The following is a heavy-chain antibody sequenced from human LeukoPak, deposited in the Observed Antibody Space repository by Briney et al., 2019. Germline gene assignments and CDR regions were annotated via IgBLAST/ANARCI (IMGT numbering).Heavy chain of an antibody. J-gene: IGHJ6*04. CDR2: IWYDGSNK. CDR3: ARDPVVVPDGMDV. Sequence: GSLRLSCAASGFTFSSYGMHWVRQAPGKGLEWVAVIWYDGSNKYYADSVKGRFTISRDNSKNTLYLQMNSLRAEDTAVYYCARDPVVVPDGMDVWGKGTTVTVSS. D-gene: IGHD2-2*01. V-gene: IGHV3-33*01. CDR1: GFTFSSYG.